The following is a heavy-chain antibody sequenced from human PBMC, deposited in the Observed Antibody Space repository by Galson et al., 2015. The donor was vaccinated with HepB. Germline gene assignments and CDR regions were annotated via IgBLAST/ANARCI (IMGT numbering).Heavy chain of an antibody. D-gene: IGHD2-15*01. CDR1: GGSIRSSNYY. CDR3: ARQGMGGEDIVVVVAATDLNWFDP. CDR2: IYYSGST. V-gene: IGHV4-39*01. J-gene: IGHJ5*02. Sequence: LTCTVSGGSIRSSNYYWGWIRQPPGKGLEWIGSIYYSGSTCYNPSLKSRVTITVDTSKNQFSLNLSSVTAADTAAYYCARQGMGGEDIVVVVAATDLNWFDPWGQGTLVTVSS.